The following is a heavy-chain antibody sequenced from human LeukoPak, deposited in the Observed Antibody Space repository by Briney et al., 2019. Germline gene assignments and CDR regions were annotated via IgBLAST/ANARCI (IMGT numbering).Heavy chain of an antibody. CDR3: ARDLGRGYSGYDYVAAFDI. D-gene: IGHD5-12*01. J-gene: IGHJ3*02. CDR2: IYYSGST. CDR1: GGSVSSGSYY. Sequence: SETLSLTCTVSGGSVSSGSYYWSWIRQPPGKGLEWIGYIYYSGSTNYNPSLKSRVTISVDTSKNQFSLKLSSVTAADTAVYYCARDLGRGYSGYDYVAAFDIWGQGTMVTVPS. V-gene: IGHV4-61*01.